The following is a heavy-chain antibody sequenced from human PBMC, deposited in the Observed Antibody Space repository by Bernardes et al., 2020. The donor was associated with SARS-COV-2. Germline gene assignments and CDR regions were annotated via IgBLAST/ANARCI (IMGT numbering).Heavy chain of an antibody. J-gene: IGHJ6*03. V-gene: IGHV4-34*01. CDR1: GGSFSGYY. D-gene: IGHD2-2*01. CDR3: ARVVGCSSTSCYIGYYYYYYMDV. Sequence: SETLSLTCAVYGGSFSGYYWSWIRQPPGKGLEWIGEINHSGSTNYNPSLKSRVTISVDTSKNQFSLKLSSVTAADTAVYYCARVVGCSSTSCYIGYYYYYYMDVWGKGTTVTVSS. CDR2: INHSGST.